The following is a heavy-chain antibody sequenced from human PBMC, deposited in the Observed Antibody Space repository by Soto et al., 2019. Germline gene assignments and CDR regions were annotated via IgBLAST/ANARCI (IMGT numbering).Heavy chain of an antibody. Sequence: SETLSLTCAVSGGSISSSNWWSWVRQPPGKGLEWIGEIYHSGSTNYNPSLKSRVTISVDKSKNQFSLKLSSVTAADTAVYYCEGHCTNGVCYDDGMDVWGQGTTVTVSS. D-gene: IGHD2-8*01. CDR3: EGHCTNGVCYDDGMDV. CDR1: GGSISSSNW. V-gene: IGHV4-4*02. J-gene: IGHJ6*02. CDR2: IYHSGST.